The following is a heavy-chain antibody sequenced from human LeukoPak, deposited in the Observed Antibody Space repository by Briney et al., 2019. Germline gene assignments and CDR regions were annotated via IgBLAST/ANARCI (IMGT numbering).Heavy chain of an antibody. V-gene: IGHV4-34*01. CDR1: GGSFSGYY. CDR2: INHSGST. CDR3: ARDPFGVVISYYYYYMDV. D-gene: IGHD3-3*01. J-gene: IGHJ6*03. Sequence: PSETLSLTCAVYGGSFSGYYWSWIRQPPGKGLEWIVEINHSGSTNYNPSLKSRVTISVDTSKNQFSLKLSSVTAADTAVYYCARDPFGVVISYYYYYMDVWGKGTTVTVSS.